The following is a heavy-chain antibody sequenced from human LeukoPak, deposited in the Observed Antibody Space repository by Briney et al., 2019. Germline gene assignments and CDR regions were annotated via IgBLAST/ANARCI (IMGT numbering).Heavy chain of an antibody. V-gene: IGHV4-34*01. CDR3: ARGLGYYDSSGSDY. CDR2: INHSGST. D-gene: IGHD3-22*01. J-gene: IGHJ4*02. CDR1: GFTFSSYA. Sequence: GSLRLSCAASGFTFSSYAMSWVRQPPGKGLEWIGEINHSGSTNYNPSLKSRVTISVDTSKNQFSLKLSSVTAADTAVYYCARGLGYYDSSGSDYWGQGTLVTVSS.